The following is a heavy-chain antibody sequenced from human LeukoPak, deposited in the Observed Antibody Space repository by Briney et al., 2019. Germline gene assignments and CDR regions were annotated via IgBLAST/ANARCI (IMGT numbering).Heavy chain of an antibody. V-gene: IGHV4-39*07. CDR1: GGSISSSSYY. J-gene: IGHJ6*04. CDR2: IYYSGST. D-gene: IGHD3-22*01. CDR3: ARGQYYYDKVDV. Sequence: PSETLSLTCTVSGGSISSSSYYWGWIRQPPGKGLEWIGSIYYSGSTYYNPSLKSRVTISVDTSKNQFSLKLSSVTAADTAVYYCARGQYYYDKVDVWGEGTTVTVSS.